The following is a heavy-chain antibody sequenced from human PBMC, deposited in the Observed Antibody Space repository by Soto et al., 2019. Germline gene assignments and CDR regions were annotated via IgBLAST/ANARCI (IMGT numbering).Heavy chain of an antibody. Sequence: LRLSCVASGFTFSSYTMTWVRQAPGKGLEWVSSISISADNTYYADSVKGRFTISRDNSKNTFYLQMSSLRADDTAEYYCAKAGTHSYFDCWGQGTLVTSPQ. D-gene: IGHD1-1*01. CDR2: ISISADNT. J-gene: IGHJ4*02. CDR3: AKAGTHSYFDC. CDR1: GFTFSSYT. V-gene: IGHV3-23*01.